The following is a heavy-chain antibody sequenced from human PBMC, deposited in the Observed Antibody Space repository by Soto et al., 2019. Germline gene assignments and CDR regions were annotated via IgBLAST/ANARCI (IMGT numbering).Heavy chain of an antibody. V-gene: IGHV3-30*18. CDR2: ISYDGSNK. J-gene: IGHJ5*02. CDR3: AKWVPYYYDSSVWHYYHSNPRQRARWFDP. Sequence: PGGSLRLSCAASGFTFSSYGMHWVRQAPGKGLEWVAVISYDGSNKYYADSVKGRFTISRDNSKNTLYLQMNSLRAEDTAVYYCAKWVPYYYDSSVWHYYHSNPRQRARWFDPWGQGTLVTV. CDR1: GFTFSSYG. D-gene: IGHD3-22*01.